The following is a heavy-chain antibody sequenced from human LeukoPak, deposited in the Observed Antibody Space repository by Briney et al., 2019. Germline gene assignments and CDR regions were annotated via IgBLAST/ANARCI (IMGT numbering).Heavy chain of an antibody. J-gene: IGHJ6*03. CDR1: GFTFSSYS. CDR2: ISSNSSYI. Sequence: MTGGSLRLSCAAYGFTFSSYSMNWVRQAPGKGLEWVSSISSNSSYIYYADSVKGRFTISRDNAKNSLYLQMNSLRAEDTAVYYCARGGRTQDYYMDVWGKGTTVTVSS. D-gene: IGHD1-7*01. CDR3: ARGGRTQDYYMDV. V-gene: IGHV3-21*01.